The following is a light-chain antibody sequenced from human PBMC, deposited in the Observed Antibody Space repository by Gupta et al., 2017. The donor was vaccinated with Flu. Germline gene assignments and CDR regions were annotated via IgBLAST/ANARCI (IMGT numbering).Light chain of an antibody. J-gene: IGLJ1*01. Sequence: QSALTQPASVSGSPGQSITISCTGTSSDVGDSYYVSWYQQHPGIAPKLIIYEVSIRPSGVSNRFSGSKSGNTASLTISGLQAEDEAAYYCSSYTYSSTSIYVFGTGTKVTVL. V-gene: IGLV2-14*01. CDR1: SSDVGDSYY. CDR2: EVS. CDR3: SSYTYSSTSIYV.